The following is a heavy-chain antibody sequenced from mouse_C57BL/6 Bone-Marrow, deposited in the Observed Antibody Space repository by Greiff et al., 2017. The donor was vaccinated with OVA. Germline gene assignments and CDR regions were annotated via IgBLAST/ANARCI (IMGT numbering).Heavy chain of an antibody. CDR3: TRWPLLRPAMDY. CDR2: ISSGGDYI. D-gene: IGHD1-2*01. V-gene: IGHV5-9-1*02. CDR1: GFTFSSYA. J-gene: IGHJ2*01. Sequence: EVMLVESGEGLVKPGGSLKLSCAASGFTFSSYAMSWVRQTPEKRLEWVAYISSGGDYIYYADTVKGRFTISRDNARNTLYLQMSSLKSEDTAMYYCTRWPLLRPAMDYWGQGTTLTVSS.